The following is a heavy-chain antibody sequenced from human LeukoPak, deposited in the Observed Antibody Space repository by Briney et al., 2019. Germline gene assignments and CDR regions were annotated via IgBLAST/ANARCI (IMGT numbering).Heavy chain of an antibody. V-gene: IGHV3-7*01. D-gene: IGHD2-15*01. CDR3: AREVGAASDAFDI. CDR1: GFTFSSYW. J-gene: IGHJ3*02. CDR2: IKQDGSEK. Sequence: PGGSLRLSCAASGFTFSSYWMSWVRQAPGKGLEWVANIKQDGSEKYYVGSVKGRFTISRDNAKNSLYLQMNSLRAEDTAVYYCAREVGAASDAFDIWGQGTMVTVSS.